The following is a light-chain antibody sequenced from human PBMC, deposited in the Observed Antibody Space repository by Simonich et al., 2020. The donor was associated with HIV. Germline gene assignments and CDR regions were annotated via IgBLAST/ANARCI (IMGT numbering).Light chain of an antibody. V-gene: IGLV2-23*01. CDR2: EGN. CDR1: SSDVGSYNL. CDR3: CSYAGSSTAV. J-gene: IGLJ7*01. Sequence: QSALTQPASVSGSPGQSITISCTGTSSDVGSYNLVSWYQQHPGKAPKLMIYEGNERPSGVSNRFSGSKSGNTASLTISGLQAEDEADYYCCSYAGSSTAVFGGGTQLTVL.